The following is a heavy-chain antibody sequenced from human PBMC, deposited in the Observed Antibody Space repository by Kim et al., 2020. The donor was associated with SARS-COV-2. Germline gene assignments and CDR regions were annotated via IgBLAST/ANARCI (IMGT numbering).Heavy chain of an antibody. CDR2: ISGGSNTI. D-gene: IGHD2-15*01. CDR1: GFTFSTYS. J-gene: IGHJ6*02. CDR3: AREKRSGGYDYNGMDV. Sequence: GGSLRLSCPASGFTFSTYSMNWVRQAPGKGLEWVSYISGGSNTIYYADSVKGRFTISRDNAKSSLYLQMNSLRDEDTAVYYCAREKRSGGYDYNGMDVWGQGTTVTVS. V-gene: IGHV3-48*02.